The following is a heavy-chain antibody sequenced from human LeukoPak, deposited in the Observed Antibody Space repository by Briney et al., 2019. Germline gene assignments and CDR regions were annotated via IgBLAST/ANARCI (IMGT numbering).Heavy chain of an antibody. CDR3: AKAYHRIAAAGTFDY. Sequence: PGGSLRLPCVATGFTFNSYAVSWVRQAPGKGLEWVSGISGSGDNTYYVDSVKGRFTISRDNSKNTLYLQMNSLRAEDTAVYYCAKAYHRIAAAGTFDYWGQGTLVTVSS. V-gene: IGHV3-23*01. J-gene: IGHJ4*02. CDR2: ISGSGDNT. D-gene: IGHD6-13*01. CDR1: GFTFNSYA.